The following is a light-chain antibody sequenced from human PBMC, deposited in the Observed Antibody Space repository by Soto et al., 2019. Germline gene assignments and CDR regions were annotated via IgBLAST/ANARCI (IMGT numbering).Light chain of an antibody. CDR1: QGIDSY. CDR3: QQYNHAPFT. V-gene: IGKV1-27*01. Sequence: DTQMTQSPSSLSASVGDRVTITCRASQGIDSYLAWYQQKPGKVPKLLIYFSSTLQSGIPSRFSGSGSGTDFNLTIRSLQPEDVATYYCQQYNHAPFTFGPGTKVHIK. CDR2: FSS. J-gene: IGKJ3*01.